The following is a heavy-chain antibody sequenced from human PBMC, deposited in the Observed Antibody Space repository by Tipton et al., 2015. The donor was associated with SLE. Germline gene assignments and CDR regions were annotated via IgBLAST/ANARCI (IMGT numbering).Heavy chain of an antibody. Sequence: GSLRLSCAASGFTFSSYWMHWVRQAPGKGLVWVARSNSDGSRTSYADSVKGRVTISRDNAKNTLYLQMNSLRAEDTAVYYCARGTGTYAMDVWGQGTTVTVSS. V-gene: IGHV3-74*01. D-gene: IGHD1/OR15-1a*01. J-gene: IGHJ6*02. CDR1: GFTFSSYW. CDR2: SNSDGSRT. CDR3: ARGTGTYAMDV.